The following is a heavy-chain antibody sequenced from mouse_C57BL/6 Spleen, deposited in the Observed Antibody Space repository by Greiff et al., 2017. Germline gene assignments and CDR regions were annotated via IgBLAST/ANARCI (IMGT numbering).Heavy chain of an antibody. CDR3: ARTSGYHYAMDY. J-gene: IGHJ4*01. CDR1: GYTFTSYW. D-gene: IGHD2-2*01. V-gene: IGHV1-69*01. CDR2: IDPSDSYT. Sequence: QVQLQQPGAELVMPGASVKLSCKASGYTFTSYWMHWVKQRPGQGLEWIGEIDPSDSYTNYNQKFKGKSTLTVDKSSSTAYMQLSSLTSEDSAVYYCARTSGYHYAMDYWGQGTSGTVSS.